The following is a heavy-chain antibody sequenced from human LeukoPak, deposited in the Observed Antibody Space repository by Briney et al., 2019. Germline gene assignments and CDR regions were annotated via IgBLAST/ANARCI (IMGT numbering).Heavy chain of an antibody. D-gene: IGHD3-22*01. CDR2: IRSKADGGTP. V-gene: IGHV3-15*07. CDR3: TTTYYYDSSEGY. CDR1: GFSFSDAW. Sequence: GGSLRLSCAASGFSFSDAWMNWVRQAPGKGLEWVGHIRSKADGGTPDYIAPVKGRFTISRDDSKDTLYLQMNSLNTEDTAMYYCTTTYYYDSSEGYWGQGTLVTVSS. J-gene: IGHJ4*02.